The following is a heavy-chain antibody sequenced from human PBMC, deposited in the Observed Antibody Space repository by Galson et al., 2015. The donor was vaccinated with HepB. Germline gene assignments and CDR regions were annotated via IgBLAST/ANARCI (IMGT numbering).Heavy chain of an antibody. CDR2: IIPIFGTA. CDR3: ARIDCSSTSCYDYYYYGMDV. J-gene: IGHJ6*02. CDR1: GGTFSSYA. V-gene: IGHV1-69*13. D-gene: IGHD2-2*01. Sequence: SVKVSCKASGGTFSSYAISWVRQAPGQGLEWMGGIIPIFGTANYAQKFQGRVTNTADESTSTAYMELSSLRSEDTAVYYCARIDCSSTSCYDYYYYGMDVWGQGTTVTVSS.